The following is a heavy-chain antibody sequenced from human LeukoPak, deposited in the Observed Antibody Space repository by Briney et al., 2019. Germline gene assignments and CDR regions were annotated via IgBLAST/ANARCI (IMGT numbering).Heavy chain of an antibody. V-gene: IGHV3-23*01. J-gene: IGHJ6*04. D-gene: IGHD6-19*01. CDR2: INPSGGST. Sequence: GGSLRLSCAASGFTFSSYSMSWVRQAPGKGLEWVSTINPSGGSTYYADSVKGRFTISRDNSKNTVYLQMNSLRAEDTAVYYCARDKGWQGIAVAAQLYYYYYGMDVWGKGTTVTVSS. CDR1: GFTFSSYS. CDR3: ARDKGWQGIAVAAQLYYYYYGMDV.